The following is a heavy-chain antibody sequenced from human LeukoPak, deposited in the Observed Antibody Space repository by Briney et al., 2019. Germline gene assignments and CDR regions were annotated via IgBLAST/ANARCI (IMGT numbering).Heavy chain of an antibody. CDR3: AKDRRAGSYDY. CDR1: GFTFNTYS. D-gene: IGHD3-10*01. CDR2: ITSGSNHI. Sequence: GGSLRLSCAASGFTFNTYSMIWVRQAPGKGLEWLSSITSGSNHIYDADSVKGRFTISRDNSKNTLYLQMNSLRAEDTAVYYCAKDRRAGSYDYWGQGTLVTVSS. V-gene: IGHV3-21*04. J-gene: IGHJ4*02.